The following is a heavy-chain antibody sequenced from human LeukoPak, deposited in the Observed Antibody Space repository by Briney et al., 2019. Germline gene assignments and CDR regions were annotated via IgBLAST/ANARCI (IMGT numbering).Heavy chain of an antibody. D-gene: IGHD3-10*01. CDR1: GGSISSYY. Sequence: TSETLSLTCTVSGGSISSYYWSWIRQPPGKGLEWIGYIYYSGSANYNPSLKSRVTISVDTSKNQFSLKLSSVTTADTAVYYCARVGTMVRGVIDYWGQGTLVTVSS. J-gene: IGHJ4*02. CDR3: ARVGTMVRGVIDY. V-gene: IGHV4-59*01. CDR2: IYYSGSA.